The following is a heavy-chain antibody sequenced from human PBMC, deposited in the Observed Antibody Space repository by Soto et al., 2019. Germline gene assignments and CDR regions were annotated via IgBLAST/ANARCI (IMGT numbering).Heavy chain of an antibody. D-gene: IGHD3-10*01. Sequence: SETLSLTCTVSGASISGFYWSWIRKSAGKGLEWIGRIYATGTTDYNPSLKSRVTMSVDTSKNQFSLKLSSVTAADTAVYYCARIFRYYGSGSPNWFDPWGQGTLVTVSS. V-gene: IGHV4-4*07. CDR1: GASISGFY. J-gene: IGHJ5*02. CDR2: IYATGTT. CDR3: ARIFRYYGSGSPNWFDP.